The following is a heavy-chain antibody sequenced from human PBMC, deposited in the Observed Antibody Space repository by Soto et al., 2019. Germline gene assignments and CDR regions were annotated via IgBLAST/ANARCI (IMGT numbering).Heavy chain of an antibody. V-gene: IGHV1-8*01. D-gene: IGHD6-6*01. Sequence: ASVKVSCKASGYTFTSYDINWVRQATAQGLEWMGWMNPNSGNTGYAQKFQGRVTMTRNTSISTAYMELSSLRSEDTAVYYCASGARIEAPGSDYWGQGTLVPVSS. CDR1: GYTFTSYD. J-gene: IGHJ4*02. CDR3: ASGARIEAPGSDY. CDR2: MNPNSGNT.